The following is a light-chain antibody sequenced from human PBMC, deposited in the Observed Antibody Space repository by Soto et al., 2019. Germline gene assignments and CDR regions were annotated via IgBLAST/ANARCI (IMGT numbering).Light chain of an antibody. J-gene: IGLJ3*02. Sequence: QSVLTQPPSVSGAPGQRVTISCTGSSSNIGAGYDVHWYQQLPGTAPKLLIYGNSNRPSGVPDRFSGSKSGTSASLAITGHQAENDGDDYCQSYDSSLSGSVFGGGTKLTVL. CDR2: GNS. CDR3: QSYDSSLSGSV. CDR1: SSNIGAGYD. V-gene: IGLV1-40*01.